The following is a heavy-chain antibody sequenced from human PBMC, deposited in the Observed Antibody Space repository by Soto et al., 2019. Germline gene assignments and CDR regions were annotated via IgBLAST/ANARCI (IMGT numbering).Heavy chain of an antibody. J-gene: IGHJ4*02. V-gene: IGHV4-31*03. CDR1: GGSISSGGYY. CDR3: ARDVSGYDFYESSYFDY. D-gene: IGHD5-12*01. Sequence: PSETLSLTCTVSGGSISSGGYYWSWIRQHPGKGLEWIGYIYYSGSTYYNPSLKSRVTISVDTSKNQFSLKLSSVTATDTAVYYCARDVSGYDFYESSYFDYWGQGTLVTVSS. CDR2: IYYSGST.